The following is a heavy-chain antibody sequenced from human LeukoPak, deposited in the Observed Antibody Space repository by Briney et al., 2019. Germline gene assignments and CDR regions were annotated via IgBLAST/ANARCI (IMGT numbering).Heavy chain of an antibody. J-gene: IGHJ5*02. D-gene: IGHD1-14*01. CDR2: IYYSGST. CDR3: ARKLHRRGFDP. Sequence: PSETLSLTCTDTGGSISSGDYYWSWIRHPPGNGLEWIGYIYYSGSTYYNPSLKSRVTISVDTSKNQFSLKLSSVTAADTAVYYCARKLHRRGFDPWGQGTLVTVSS. V-gene: IGHV4-30-4*08. CDR1: GGSISSGDYY.